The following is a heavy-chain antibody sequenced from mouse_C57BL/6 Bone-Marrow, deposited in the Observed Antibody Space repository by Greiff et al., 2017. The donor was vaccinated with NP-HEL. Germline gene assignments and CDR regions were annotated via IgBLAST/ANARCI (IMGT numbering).Heavy chain of an antibody. CDR2: ITPSSGYT. CDR3: ARLLRDY. D-gene: IGHD1-1*01. V-gene: IGHV1-7*01. J-gene: IGHJ2*01. CDR1: GYTFTTYW. Sequence: VQLQQSGAELAKPGASVKLSCKASGYTFTTYWMHWVKQRPGQGLEWIGYITPSSGYTKYNQKFKDKATLTADKSSSTAYMQLSSLTYEDSSFYYCARLLRDYWGQGTTLTVSS.